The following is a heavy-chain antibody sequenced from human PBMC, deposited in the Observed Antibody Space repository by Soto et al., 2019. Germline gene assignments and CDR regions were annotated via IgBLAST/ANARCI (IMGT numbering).Heavy chain of an antibody. CDR2: SVVGSGNT. D-gene: IGHD1-1*01. V-gene: IGHV1-58*01. CDR3: AADSFPTGTNGLSWVDP. J-gene: IGHJ5*02. Sequence: VASVKVSCKASGFTCTSSSVQWVRQALGQRLEWIGWSVVGSGNTNYAQKFQERVTITTDMSTSTAYMELSSLSSEDTAVYYCAADSFPTGTNGLSWVDPWGQGTLFTVSS. CDR1: GFTCTSSS.